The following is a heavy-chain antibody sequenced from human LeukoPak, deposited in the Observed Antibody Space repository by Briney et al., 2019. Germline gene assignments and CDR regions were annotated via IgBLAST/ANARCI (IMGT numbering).Heavy chain of an antibody. CDR2: INTDGNTR. CDR3: VRDMGYYDKV. D-gene: IGHD3-22*01. CDR1: GFTFSTSW. J-gene: IGHJ4*02. Sequence: AGGSLRLSCATSGFTFSTSWMHWLRQAPGKGLVWVSRINTDGNTRDYADSVKGRFTISRDNAKNTLYLQMNSLRAEDTAIYYCVRDMGYYDKVWGQGTLVTVSS. V-gene: IGHV3-74*01.